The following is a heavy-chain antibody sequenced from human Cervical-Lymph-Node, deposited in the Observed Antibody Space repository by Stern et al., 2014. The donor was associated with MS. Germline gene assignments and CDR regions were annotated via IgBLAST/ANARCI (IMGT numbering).Heavy chain of an antibody. CDR2: LSYDGDNK. CDR1: ESDFSNFA. V-gene: IGHV3-30-3*01. D-gene: IGHD3-9*01. J-gene: IGHJ4*02. CDR3: ARVNILTGYYVFDF. Sequence: VQLVESGGGVVQPGKSLRLSCVASESDFSNFAMHWLRQAPGKEMEWVAFLSYDGDNKYYRDSVKGRFTIPRDNSQSTLFLHMNSLRVEDTAVYYCARVNILTGYYVFDFWGQGALVTVSS.